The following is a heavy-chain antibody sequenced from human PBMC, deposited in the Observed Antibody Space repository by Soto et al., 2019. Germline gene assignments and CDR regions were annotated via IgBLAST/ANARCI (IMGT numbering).Heavy chain of an antibody. CDR1: GGSISSYY. CDR3: ARDVHRSCYYDAP. V-gene: IGHV4-4*07. J-gene: IGHJ5*02. D-gene: IGHD3-22*01. Sequence: SETLSLTCTASGGSISSYYWSWIRQPAGKGLEWIGRIYTSGSTNYNPSLKSRVTMSVDTSKNQFSLKLSSVTAADTAVYYGARDVHRSCYYDAPWSQGTRVTVSS. CDR2: IYTSGST.